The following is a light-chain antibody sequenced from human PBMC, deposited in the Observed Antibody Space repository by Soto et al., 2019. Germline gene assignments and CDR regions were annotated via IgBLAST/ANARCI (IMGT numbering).Light chain of an antibody. CDR3: SSYADSISVL. V-gene: IGLV2-8*01. CDR2: EVT. CDR1: SSDVGAYNY. Sequence: QSALTQPPSASGSPGQSVTISCTGTSSDVGAYNYVSWYQQHPGKAPKLMIYEVTKRPSGVPDRFSGSKSGNMASLTVSGLQAEDEADYYCSSYADSISVLFGGGTKLTVL. J-gene: IGLJ3*02.